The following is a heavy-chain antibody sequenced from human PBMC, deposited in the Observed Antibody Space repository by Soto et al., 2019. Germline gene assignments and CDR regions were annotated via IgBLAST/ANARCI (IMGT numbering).Heavy chain of an antibody. D-gene: IGHD6-19*01. Sequence: PSETLSLTCTVSGGSISSGGYYWSWIRQHPGKGLEWIGYIYYSGSTYYNPSLKSRVTISVDTSKNQFSLKLSSVTAADTAVYYCARDKIAVAGTWALYYYGMDVWGQGTTVTVSS. CDR2: IYYSGST. V-gene: IGHV4-31*03. J-gene: IGHJ6*02. CDR3: ARDKIAVAGTWALYYYGMDV. CDR1: GGSISSGGYY.